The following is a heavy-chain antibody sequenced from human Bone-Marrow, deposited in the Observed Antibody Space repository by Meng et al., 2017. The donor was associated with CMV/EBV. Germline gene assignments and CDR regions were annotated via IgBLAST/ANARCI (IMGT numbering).Heavy chain of an antibody. CDR2: ISSTSSYI. V-gene: IGHV3-21*01. CDR3: ARDFRFLEWLYIDAFDI. CDR1: GFTFRSYA. J-gene: IGHJ3*02. Sequence: GESLEISCAASGFTFRSYAMNWVRQAPGKGLEWVSFISSTSSYIYYADSVKGRFTVSRDNAKKSLYLQMNSLRAEDTAVYYCARDFRFLEWLYIDAFDIWGQGTMVTVSS. D-gene: IGHD3-3*01.